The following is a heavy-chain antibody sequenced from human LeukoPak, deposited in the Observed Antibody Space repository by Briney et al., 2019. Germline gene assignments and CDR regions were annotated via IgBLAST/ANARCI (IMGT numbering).Heavy chain of an antibody. V-gene: IGHV4-4*07. Sequence: SETLSLTCTVPGGSISSYYWSWIRQPAGKGLEWIGRIYTSGSTNYNPSLKSRVTMSVDTSKNQFSLKLSSVTAADTAVYYCAREPINHYDFWSGYYYYFDYWGQGTLVTVSS. CDR1: GGSISSYY. D-gene: IGHD3-3*01. CDR2: IYTSGST. CDR3: AREPINHYDFWSGYYYYFDY. J-gene: IGHJ4*02.